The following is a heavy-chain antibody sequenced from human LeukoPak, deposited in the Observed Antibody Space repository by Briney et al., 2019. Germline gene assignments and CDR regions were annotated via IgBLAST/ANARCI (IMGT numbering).Heavy chain of an antibody. CDR2: ISYDETRK. CDR1: GFTFRHYV. D-gene: IGHD3-16*01. J-gene: IGHJ3*01. Sequence: GGSPRLSCITSGFTFRHYVMHWVRQAPGKGLEWLAVISYDETRKFYADAVQGRFTISRDNSNYTLFLQMHSLRSDDSAVYYCVRARVRARFGAFDVWGQGTAVTVSS. V-gene: IGHV3-30*03. CDR3: VRARVRARFGAFDV.